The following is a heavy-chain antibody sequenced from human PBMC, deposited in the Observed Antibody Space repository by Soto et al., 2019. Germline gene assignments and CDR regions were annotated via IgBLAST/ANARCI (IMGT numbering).Heavy chain of an antibody. V-gene: IGHV1-18*01. CDR1: GYTFTSYG. J-gene: IGHJ4*02. CDR3: ARAIRGYTVPYYFDY. Sequence: QVQLVQSGAEVKKPGASVKVSCKASGYTFTSYGISWVRQAPGQGLEWMGWISAYNGNTNYAQKLQGRVTMTTDTSTSTAYMGLRSLRSDDTAVYYCARAIRGYTVPYYFDYWGQGTLVTVSS. D-gene: IGHD5-12*01. CDR2: ISAYNGNT.